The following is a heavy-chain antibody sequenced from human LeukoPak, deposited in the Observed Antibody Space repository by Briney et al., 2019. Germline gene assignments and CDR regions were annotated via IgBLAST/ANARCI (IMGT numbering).Heavy chain of an antibody. CDR1: GFTFSSYS. CDR2: ISSSGSTI. J-gene: IGHJ1*01. Sequence: GGSLRLSCAASGFTFSSYSMNWVRQAPGKGLEWVSYISSSGSTIYYADSVKGRFTISRDNSKNTVYLQMNSLRAEDTAVYYCAKDISGGSGYSQSLQYWGQGTLVTVSS. CDR3: AKDISGGSGYSQSLQY. V-gene: IGHV3-48*01. D-gene: IGHD3-22*01.